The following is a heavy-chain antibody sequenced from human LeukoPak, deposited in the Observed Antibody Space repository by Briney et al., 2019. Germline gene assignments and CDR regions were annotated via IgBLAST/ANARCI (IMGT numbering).Heavy chain of an antibody. Sequence: PGRSLRLSCAASGFTLSDYGMHWVRRTPDKRLQWLAVISFDGNKDHYAESVRGRFTISRDNSKNTLYLQMNSLSAEDTAVYYCAKIRPPFGNFRVFDYWGQGTLVTVSS. V-gene: IGHV3-30*18. CDR2: ISFDGNKD. CDR1: GFTLSDYG. J-gene: IGHJ4*02. CDR3: AKIRPPFGNFRVFDY. D-gene: IGHD3-10*01.